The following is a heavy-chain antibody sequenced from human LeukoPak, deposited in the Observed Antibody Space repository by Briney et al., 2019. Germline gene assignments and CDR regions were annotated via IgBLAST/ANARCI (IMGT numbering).Heavy chain of an antibody. CDR1: GGSFSGYL. Sequence: SETLSLTCTVSGGSFSGYLWSWLRQSPGKGLEWIGEINYNGEITNYNPSLKSRLTMSVDTSKNQFSLKLTSVTAADTADYYCTRSGLTGMRKYARADYYYYGMDVWGQGTAVTVSS. J-gene: IGHJ6*02. V-gene: IGHV4-34*01. CDR3: TRSGLTGMRKYARADYYYYGMDV. D-gene: IGHD6-13*01. CDR2: INYNGEIT.